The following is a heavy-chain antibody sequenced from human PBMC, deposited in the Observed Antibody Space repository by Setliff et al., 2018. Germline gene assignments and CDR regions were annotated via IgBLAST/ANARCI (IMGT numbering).Heavy chain of an antibody. V-gene: IGHV4-34*10. Sequence: SETLSLTCAVYGGSFSTYYWIWIRQPPGKGLEWIGEINHSGSTNYNPSLKSRVTMSVDTSKNQFTLRLTSVTAADTAFYYCARTYDVLTGYSSWLDPWGQGTLVTVSS. CDR3: ARTYDVLTGYSSWLDP. CDR2: INHSGST. J-gene: IGHJ5*02. CDR1: GGSFSTYY. D-gene: IGHD3-9*01.